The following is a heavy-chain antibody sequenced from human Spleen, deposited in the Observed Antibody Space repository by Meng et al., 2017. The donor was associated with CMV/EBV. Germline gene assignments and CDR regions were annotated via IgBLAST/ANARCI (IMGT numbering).Heavy chain of an antibody. D-gene: IGHD3-3*01. CDR2: IGGSGSGI. Sequence: SCAASGCIFSDYYMTWIRQAPGKGLEWVSYIGGSGSGIYYTDSVKGRFTISRDNARNSLSLQMGSLRAEDTAVYYCARFDFWSGYCDIWGQGTLVTVSS. CDR3: ARFDFWSGYCDI. V-gene: IGHV3-11*04. CDR1: GCIFSDYY. J-gene: IGHJ4*02.